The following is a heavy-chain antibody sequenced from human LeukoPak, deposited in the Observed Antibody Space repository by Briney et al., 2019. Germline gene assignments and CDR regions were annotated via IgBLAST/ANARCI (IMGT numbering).Heavy chain of an antibody. Sequence: SETLSLTCTVSGGSISSYFWSWIRQPPGRGLEWIGYIYYSGNTDYNPSLKSRVTISVDTSKSQISLRLSSVTAADTAVYYCARRGDFFDYWGQGTLVTVSS. J-gene: IGHJ4*02. D-gene: IGHD3-3*01. CDR1: GGSISSYF. CDR2: IYYSGNT. CDR3: ARRGDFFDY. V-gene: IGHV4-59*12.